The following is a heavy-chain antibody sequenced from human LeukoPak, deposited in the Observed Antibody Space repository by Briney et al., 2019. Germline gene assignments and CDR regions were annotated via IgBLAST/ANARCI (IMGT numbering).Heavy chain of an antibody. CDR1: GGSISSYY. Sequence: PSETLSLTCTVSGGSISSYYWSWIRQPPGKGLEWIGYIYYSGSTNYNPSLKSRVTISVDTSKNQFSLKLSSVAAADTAVYYCARGYNDILTGTRPFDYWGQGTLVTVSS. CDR2: IYYSGST. CDR3: ARGYNDILTGTRPFDY. V-gene: IGHV4-59*01. D-gene: IGHD3-9*01. J-gene: IGHJ4*02.